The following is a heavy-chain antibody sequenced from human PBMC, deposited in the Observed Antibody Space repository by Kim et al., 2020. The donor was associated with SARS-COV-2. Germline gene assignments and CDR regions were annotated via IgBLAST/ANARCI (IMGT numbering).Heavy chain of an antibody. CDR3: ARDDQLLYFFDY. J-gene: IGHJ4*02. V-gene: IGHV4-4*07. Sequence: NYNPSLKSRVTMSVDTSKNQFSLKLSSVTAADTAVYYCARDDQLLYFFDYWGQGTLVTVSS. D-gene: IGHD2-2*02.